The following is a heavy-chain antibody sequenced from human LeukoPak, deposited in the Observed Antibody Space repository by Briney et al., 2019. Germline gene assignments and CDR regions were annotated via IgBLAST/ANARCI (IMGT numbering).Heavy chain of an antibody. D-gene: IGHD2-2*01. CDR1: GFTFSNYW. Sequence: GGSLRLSCAASGFTFSNYWISWVRQAPEKGLEWVANIKADGSEKQYVDTVKGRFTISRDNAKNSLYLQMNSLRAEDTAVYYCARDPCCYSSSWGPYFDYWGQGTLVTVSS. J-gene: IGHJ4*02. CDR3: ARDPCCYSSSWGPYFDY. V-gene: IGHV3-7*01. CDR2: IKADGSEK.